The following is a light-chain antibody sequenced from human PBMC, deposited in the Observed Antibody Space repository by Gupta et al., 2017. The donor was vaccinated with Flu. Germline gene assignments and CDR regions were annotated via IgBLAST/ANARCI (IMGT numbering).Light chain of an antibody. V-gene: IGLV2-11*01. Sequence: QSALTQPRSVSGSPGQSVTISCTGTSSVVGGYNYVSWYQHHPGKAPKLIILDVSEWTSGVPVRFSCSKSGNTDSLTLSGLQAEDEAEYDCSSYAGRGTLNWVFGGGTKLTVL. CDR1: SSVVGGYNY. J-gene: IGLJ3*02. CDR2: DVS. CDR3: SSYAGRGTLNWV.